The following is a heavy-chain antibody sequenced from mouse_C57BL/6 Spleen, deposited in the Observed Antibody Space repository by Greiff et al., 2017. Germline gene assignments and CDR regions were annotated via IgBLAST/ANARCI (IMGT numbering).Heavy chain of an antibody. CDR3: AREEELDRYFDY. CDR2: LLPGSGST. J-gene: IGHJ2*01. Sequence: QVQLQQSGAELMKPGASVKLSCKATGYTFTGYWIEWVKQRPGHGLEWIGELLPGSGSTNYNEKFKCKATFTADPTSNTAYMQLSSLTTEDSAIYYCAREEELDRYFDYWGQGTTLTVSS. CDR1: GYTFTGYW. V-gene: IGHV1-9*01.